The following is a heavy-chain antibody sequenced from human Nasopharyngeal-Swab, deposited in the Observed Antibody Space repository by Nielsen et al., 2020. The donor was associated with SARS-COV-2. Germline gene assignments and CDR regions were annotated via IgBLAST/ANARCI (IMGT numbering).Heavy chain of an antibody. J-gene: IGHJ3*02. V-gene: IGHV1-18*04. CDR2: ISAYNGNT. CDR3: ARVDNMLDDAFDI. Sequence: NISWASAYTFSSDGDRRGRQAPGQGLEWMGWISAYNGNTNYAQKLQGRVTMTTDTSTSTAYMELRSLRSDDTAVYYCARVDNMLDDAFDIWGQGTMVTVSS. D-gene: IGHD2-8*01. CDR1: AYTFSSDG.